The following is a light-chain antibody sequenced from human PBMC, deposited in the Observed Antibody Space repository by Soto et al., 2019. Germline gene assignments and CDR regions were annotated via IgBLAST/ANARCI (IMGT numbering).Light chain of an antibody. V-gene: IGKV1-5*01. CDR1: QSISSW. CDR3: QQYNSYWT. J-gene: IGKJ1*01. Sequence: DIQMTQSPSTLSASVGDRVTITCRASQSISSWLAWYQQKPGKAPKLLIYDASSLDSGVPSRFSGSGSGTEFTITISSLQPDDFSTYYCQQYNSYWTFGQGTKVEIK. CDR2: DAS.